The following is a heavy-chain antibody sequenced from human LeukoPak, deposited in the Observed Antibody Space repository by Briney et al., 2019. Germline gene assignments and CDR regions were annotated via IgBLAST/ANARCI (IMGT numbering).Heavy chain of an antibody. Sequence: GESLRISCKGSGYSFTNYWISWVRQMPGRGLEWMGRIDPSDSYTNYSPSFQGLVTISVDKSISSAHLQWSSLKASDTAVYYCAKTRGDYYNYYGMDVWGQGTTVTVSS. CDR3: AKTRGDYYNYYGMDV. D-gene: IGHD7-27*01. J-gene: IGHJ6*02. CDR1: GYSFTNYW. V-gene: IGHV5-10-1*01. CDR2: IDPSDSYT.